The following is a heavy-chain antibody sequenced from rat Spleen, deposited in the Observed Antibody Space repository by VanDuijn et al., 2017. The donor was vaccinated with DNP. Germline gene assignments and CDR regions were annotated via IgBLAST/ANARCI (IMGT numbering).Heavy chain of an antibody. CDR1: GFTFSNSD. D-gene: IGHD1-2*01. CDR2: ISTSGGST. CDR3: ATGAAIPYAMDA. Sequence: EVQLVESGGGLVQPGRSMKLSCAASGFTFSNSDMAWVRQAPTKGLEWVASISTSGGSTYYRDSVKGRFTISRDNAKSTLYLQMDSLRSEDTATYYCATGAAIPYAMDAWGQGTSVTVSS. J-gene: IGHJ4*01. V-gene: IGHV5-25*01.